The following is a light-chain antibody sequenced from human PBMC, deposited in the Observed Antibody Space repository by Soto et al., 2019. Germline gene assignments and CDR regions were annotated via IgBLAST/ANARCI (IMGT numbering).Light chain of an antibody. CDR1: QSISSL. CDR3: QQYYDWPIT. V-gene: IGKV3-15*01. CDR2: GAS. J-gene: IGKJ5*01. Sequence: EIVLTQSPATLSVSPVERATLSCRASQSISSLLAWYRQKPGQAPRLLIYGASTRATGIPARFGGSGSGTDFTLTISSLQSEDFAVYYCQQYYDWPITFGQGTRLEIK.